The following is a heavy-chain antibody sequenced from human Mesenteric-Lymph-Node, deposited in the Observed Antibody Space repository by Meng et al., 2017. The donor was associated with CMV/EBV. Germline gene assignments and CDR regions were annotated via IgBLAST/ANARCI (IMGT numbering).Heavy chain of an antibody. J-gene: IGHJ4*02. CDR3: ARLKSHAGSDY. CDR1: GFRFSDYY. D-gene: IGHD6-25*01. V-gene: IGHV3-11*01. CDR2: ISTTGTTI. Sequence: GESLKISCAASGFRFSDYYMSWIRQAPGKGLEWVSYISTTGTTIYYADSVEGRFTISRDNAKNSLYLQMNSLRAEDTAVYYCARLKSHAGSDYWGQGTLVTVSS.